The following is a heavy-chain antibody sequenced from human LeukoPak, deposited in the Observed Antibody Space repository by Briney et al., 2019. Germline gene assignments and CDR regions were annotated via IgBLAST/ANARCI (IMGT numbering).Heavy chain of an antibody. CDR2: IYYSGST. J-gene: IGHJ5*02. CDR1: GGSISSSSYY. V-gene: IGHV4-39*07. D-gene: IGHD2-21*02. Sequence: PSETLSLTCTVSGGSISSSSYYWGWIRQPPGKGLEWIGSIYYSGSTYYNPSLKSRVTISVDRSKNQFSLKLSSVTAADTAVYYCARAPYCGGDCYSGARFDPWGQGTLVTVSS. CDR3: ARAPYCGGDCYSGARFDP.